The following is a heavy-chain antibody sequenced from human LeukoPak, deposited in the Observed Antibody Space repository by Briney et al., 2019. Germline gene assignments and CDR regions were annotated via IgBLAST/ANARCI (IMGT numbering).Heavy chain of an antibody. Sequence: GESLKISCKGSGYSFTSYWIGWVRQMPGKGLEWMGIIYPGDSDTRYSPSFQGQVTISADRSISTAYLQWSSLKASDTAMYYCARTDDLITMVRGRYGMDVWGQGTTVTVSS. CDR3: ARTDDLITMVRGRYGMDV. CDR1: GYSFTSYW. J-gene: IGHJ6*02. V-gene: IGHV5-51*01. D-gene: IGHD3-10*01. CDR2: IYPGDSDT.